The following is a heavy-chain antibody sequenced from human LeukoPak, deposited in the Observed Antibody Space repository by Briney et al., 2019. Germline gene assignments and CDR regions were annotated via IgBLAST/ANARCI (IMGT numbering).Heavy chain of an antibody. D-gene: IGHD4-23*01. Sequence: GGSLRLSCAASGFTFSSYWMHWVRQVPGEGLVWVSRINSDGSSTSYADSVKGRFTISRDNAKNTLYLQMNSLRAEDTAVYYCARASTTVGKNNWFDPWGQGTLATVSS. CDR2: INSDGSST. J-gene: IGHJ5*02. V-gene: IGHV3-74*01. CDR1: GFTFSSYW. CDR3: ARASTTVGKNNWFDP.